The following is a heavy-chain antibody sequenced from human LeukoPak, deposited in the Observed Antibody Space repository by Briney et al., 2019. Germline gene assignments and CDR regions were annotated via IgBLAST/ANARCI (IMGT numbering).Heavy chain of an antibody. D-gene: IGHD1-1*01. Sequence: SQTLSLTCTVSGGSISSGGYYWSWIRQHPGKGLEWIGYIYYSGSTYYNPSLKSRVTISVDTSKNQFSPKLSSVTAADTAVYYCARRTADAFDIWGQGTMVTVSS. CDR3: ARRTADAFDI. J-gene: IGHJ3*02. CDR2: IYYSGST. CDR1: GGSISSGGYY. V-gene: IGHV4-31*03.